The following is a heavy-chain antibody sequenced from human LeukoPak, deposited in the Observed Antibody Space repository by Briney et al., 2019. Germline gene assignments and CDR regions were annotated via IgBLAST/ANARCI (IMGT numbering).Heavy chain of an antibody. V-gene: IGHV3-9*01. J-gene: IGHJ4*02. D-gene: IGHD6-13*01. CDR2: ISWNSGSI. CDR3: AKDVYSSSWYAFDY. Sequence: QAGGSLRLSCAASGFTFSSYAMSWVRQAPGKGLEWVSGISWNSGSIGYADAVKGRFTISRDNAKNSLYLQMNSLRAEDTALYYCAKDVYSSSWYAFDYWGQGTLVTVSS. CDR1: GFTFSSYA.